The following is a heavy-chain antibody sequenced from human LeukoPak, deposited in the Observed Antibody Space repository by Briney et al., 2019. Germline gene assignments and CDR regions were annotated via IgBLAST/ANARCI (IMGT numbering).Heavy chain of an antibody. J-gene: IGHJ4*02. CDR1: GFTFSSYG. Sequence: SGGSLRLSCAASGFTFSSYGMHWVRQAPGKGLEWVAVISYDGSNKYYADSVKGRFTISRDNSKNTLYLQMNSLRAEDTAVYYCAKDPGSSWYYFDYWGQGTLVTVSS. V-gene: IGHV3-30*18. CDR2: ISYDGSNK. CDR3: AKDPGSSWYYFDY. D-gene: IGHD6-13*01.